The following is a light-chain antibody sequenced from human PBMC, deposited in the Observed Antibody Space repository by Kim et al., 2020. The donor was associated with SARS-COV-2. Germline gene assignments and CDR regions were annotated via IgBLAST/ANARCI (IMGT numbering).Light chain of an antibody. CDR1: SGVIASSY. J-gene: IGLJ3*02. Sequence: KTVTIYCTRGSGVIASSYVHWYRQRPGSAPSTVLYDDNEIPSGLPGRFSGCSDSSPNTAALSISGLRTEDEADYYCQSYDSSKDCVFGEETQLTVL. CDR2: DDN. V-gene: IGLV6-57*03. CDR3: QSYDSSKDCV.